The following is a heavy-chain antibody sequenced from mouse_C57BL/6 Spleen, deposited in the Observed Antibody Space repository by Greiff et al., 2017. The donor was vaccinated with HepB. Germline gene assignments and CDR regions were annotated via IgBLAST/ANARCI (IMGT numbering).Heavy chain of an antibody. Sequence: QVQLQQSGPELVKPGASVKISCKASGYAFSSSWMNWVKQRPGKGLEWIGRIYPGDGDTNYNGKFKGKATLTADKSSSTAYMQLSSLTSEDSAVYFCARRERLGAMDYWGQGTSVTVSS. CDR2: IYPGDGDT. D-gene: IGHD3-2*02. CDR1: GYAFSSSW. CDR3: ARRERLGAMDY. J-gene: IGHJ4*01. V-gene: IGHV1-82*01.